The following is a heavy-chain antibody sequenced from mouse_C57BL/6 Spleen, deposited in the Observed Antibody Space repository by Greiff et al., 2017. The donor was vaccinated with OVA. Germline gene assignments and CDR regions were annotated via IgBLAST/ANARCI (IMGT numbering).Heavy chain of an antibody. Sequence: QVQLQQPGAELVRPGTSVKLSCKASGYTFTSYWMHWVKQRPGQGLEWIGVIDPSDSYTNYNQKFKGKATLTVDTSSSTAYMQLSSLTSEDSAVYSCARGITAVGHWYFDVWGTGTTVTVSS. V-gene: IGHV1-59*01. D-gene: IGHD1-1*01. CDR3: ARGITAVGHWYFDV. CDR2: IDPSDSYT. J-gene: IGHJ1*03. CDR1: GYTFTSYW.